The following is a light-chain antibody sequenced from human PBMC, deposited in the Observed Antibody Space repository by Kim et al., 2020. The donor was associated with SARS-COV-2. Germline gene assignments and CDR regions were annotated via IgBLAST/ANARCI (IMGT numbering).Light chain of an antibody. CDR3: QQYSDWPPWT. V-gene: IGKV3-15*01. CDR1: QSISTT. CDR2: GAS. Sequence: EIVMPQSPAILSLSPGERATLHCRASQSISTTLTWYQQKAGQAPRLLIYGASTRATGIPARFSGSGSGTDFTLTISSLQSEDCAVYYCQQYSDWPPWTFGQGTKVDIK. J-gene: IGKJ1*01.